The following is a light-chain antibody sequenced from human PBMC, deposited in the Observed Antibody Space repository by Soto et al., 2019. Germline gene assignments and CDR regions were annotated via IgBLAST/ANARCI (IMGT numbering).Light chain of an antibody. CDR3: SSYAGSNNWV. CDR1: SSDVGDYNY. V-gene: IGLV2-8*01. CDR2: EVS. J-gene: IGLJ3*02. Sequence: QSALTQPPSASGSPGQSVTISCTGTSSDVGDYNYVSWYQQHPGKAPKLMIYEVSKRPSGVPDRFSGSKSGNTASLTVSGLHAEDEADYYCSSYAGSNNWVFGGGTKVTVL.